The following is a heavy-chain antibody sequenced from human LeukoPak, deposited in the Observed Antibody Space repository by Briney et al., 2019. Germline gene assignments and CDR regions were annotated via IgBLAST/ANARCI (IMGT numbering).Heavy chain of an antibody. J-gene: IGHJ6*02. CDR2: VIPIYGTP. V-gene: IGHV1-69*05. D-gene: IGHD7-27*01. Sequence: ASVKVSCKASGGSFSTSGLSWVRQAPGQGLEWMGGVIPIYGTPSYAQKFQGRVTITTDESTSTAYMELSSLRSEDTAVYYCARDHWGIVENGYDYFYYDMDVWGQGTTVTVSS. CDR3: ARDHWGIVENGYDYFYYDMDV. CDR1: GGSFSTSG.